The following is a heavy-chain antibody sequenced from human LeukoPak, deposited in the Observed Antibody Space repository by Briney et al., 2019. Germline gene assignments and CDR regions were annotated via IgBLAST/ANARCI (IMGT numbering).Heavy chain of an antibody. CDR1: GYTLTNYN. CDR3: AREFGHCYGDNCFHFFDT. J-gene: IGHJ4*02. D-gene: IGHD4-23*01. Sequence: ASVKVSCTPSGYTLTNYNISWVRQAPGQGLEWMGWINTYKGDTLYAQKLQGRVTMTADTSTNTAYMDLRSLRFDDTAVYYCAREFGHCYGDNCFHFFDTWGQGFRVTVSS. V-gene: IGHV1-18*01. CDR2: INTYKGDT.